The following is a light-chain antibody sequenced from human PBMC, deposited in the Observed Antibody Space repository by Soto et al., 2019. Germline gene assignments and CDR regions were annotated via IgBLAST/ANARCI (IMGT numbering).Light chain of an antibody. Sequence: DIQMTQSPSTLSASVGDRVTITCRASQSISSWLAWYQQKPGKAPKLLIYDASSLESGVPSRFSGSGSGTEFTLTISSLQPDDFATYYCQQYSSYPMYTFGQGTKLEIK. V-gene: IGKV1-5*01. J-gene: IGKJ2*01. CDR1: QSISSW. CDR2: DAS. CDR3: QQYSSYPMYT.